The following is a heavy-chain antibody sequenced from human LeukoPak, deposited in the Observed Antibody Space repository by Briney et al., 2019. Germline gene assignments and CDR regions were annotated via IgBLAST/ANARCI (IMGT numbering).Heavy chain of an antibody. V-gene: IGHV1-69*04. CDR3: ARDPPANRAPHTEPAKNWFDP. J-gene: IGHJ5*02. D-gene: IGHD2-15*01. CDR1: GGTFSSYA. Sequence: SVKVSCKASGGTFSSYAISWVRQAPGQGLEWMGRIIPILGIANCAQKFQGRVTITADKSTSTAYMELSSLRSEDTAVYYCARDPPANRAPHTEPAKNWFDPWGQGTLVTVSS. CDR2: IIPILGIA.